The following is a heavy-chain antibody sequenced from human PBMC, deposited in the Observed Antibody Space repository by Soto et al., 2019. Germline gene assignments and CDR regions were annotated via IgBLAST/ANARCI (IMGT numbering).Heavy chain of an antibody. J-gene: IGHJ5*02. CDR3: ARIGNWKYVNWFDP. CDR2: INAGNGNT. D-gene: IGHD1-7*01. V-gene: IGHV1-3*01. Sequence: GASVKVSCKASEYTSTSYAMHWVRQAPGQRLEWMGWINAGNGNTKYSQKFQGRVTITRDTSASTAYMELSSLRSEDTAVYYCARIGNWKYVNWFDPWGQGTLVTVSS. CDR1: EYTSTSYA.